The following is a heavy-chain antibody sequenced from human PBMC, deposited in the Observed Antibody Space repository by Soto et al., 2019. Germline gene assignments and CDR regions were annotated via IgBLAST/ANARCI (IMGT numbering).Heavy chain of an antibody. V-gene: IGHV1-69*06. D-gene: IGHD1-1*01. CDR1: EGTFSSYA. CDR2: IIPIFGTA. J-gene: IGHJ4*02. Sequence: ASVKVSCKASEGTFSSYAINWVRQAPGQGLEWMGGIIPIFGTANYAQKFQGRVTITADKSTSTAYMELSSLRSEDTAVYYCAAPSLFSYKGYFDYWGQGTLVTVSS. CDR3: AAPSLFSYKGYFDY.